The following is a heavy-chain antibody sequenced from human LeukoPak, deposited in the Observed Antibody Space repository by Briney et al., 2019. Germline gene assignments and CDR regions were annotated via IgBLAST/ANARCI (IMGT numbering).Heavy chain of an antibody. CDR2: IYQSGST. J-gene: IGHJ4*02. CDR1: GYSISSGYY. Sequence: SETLSLTCTVSGYSISSGYYWAWIRQPPGKGLEWIGSIYQSGSTYYNPSLKSRVTISVDTSKNQFSLKLSSVTAADTAGYYCARLRGNSYGYPDYWGQGTLVTVSS. V-gene: IGHV4-38-2*02. CDR3: ARLRGNSYGYPDY. D-gene: IGHD5-18*01.